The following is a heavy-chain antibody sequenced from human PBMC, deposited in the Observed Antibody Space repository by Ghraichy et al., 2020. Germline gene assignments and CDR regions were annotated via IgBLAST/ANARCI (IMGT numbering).Heavy chain of an antibody. Sequence: GGSLSLSCAASGFTSSNYWMHWVRQVPGKGLVWVSRINSDGSSTSYAASVKGRFTISRDNAKNTLYLQMNSLRAEDTAVYYCARVGIVGTTLGYFDYWGQGTLVTVSS. J-gene: IGHJ4*02. D-gene: IGHD1-26*01. V-gene: IGHV3-74*01. CDR2: INSDGSST. CDR3: ARVGIVGTTLGYFDY. CDR1: GFTSSNYW.